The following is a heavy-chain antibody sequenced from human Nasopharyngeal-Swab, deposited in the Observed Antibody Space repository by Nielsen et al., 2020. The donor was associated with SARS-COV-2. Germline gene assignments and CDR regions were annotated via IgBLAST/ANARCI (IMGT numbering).Heavy chain of an antibody. CDR2: IYWDDDR. CDR3: AHSADYDILTGP. Sequence: WIRQPPGKALEWLALIYWDDDRRYSPSLKSRLTITKDTSKNRVDLTMTNMDPVDTATYYCAHSADYDILTGPWGQGTLVTVSS. V-gene: IGHV2-5*02. J-gene: IGHJ5*02. D-gene: IGHD3-9*01.